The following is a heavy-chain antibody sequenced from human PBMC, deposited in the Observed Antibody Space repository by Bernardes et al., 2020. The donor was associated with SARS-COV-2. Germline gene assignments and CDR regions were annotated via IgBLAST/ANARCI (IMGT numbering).Heavy chain of an antibody. V-gene: IGHV1-24*01. Sequence: ASVKVSCKVSGCALAAFYINWLRQAPVKGLEWMGGFNPHDGKMIYAPKLQGRVTMTADTSADTAYMELRSLRSEDTAIYYFAILVRGGAFDVLGQGTMVCFAS. D-gene: IGHD3-16*01. CDR1: GCALAAFY. J-gene: IGHJ3*01. CDR3: AILVRGGAFDV. CDR2: FNPHDGKM.